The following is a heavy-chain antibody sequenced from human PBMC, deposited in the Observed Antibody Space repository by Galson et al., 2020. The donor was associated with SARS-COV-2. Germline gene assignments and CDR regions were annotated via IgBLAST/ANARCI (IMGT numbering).Heavy chain of an antibody. V-gene: IGHV4-59*08. CDR3: ARLNRRVGLVYYYAMDV. CDR1: GGSISSYY. Sequence: SETLSLTCTVSGGSISSYYWSWIRQPPGKGLEWIGYIYHSGSTNYNPSLKSRVTISVDTSKNQFSLKVSSLTAADTAVYYCARLNRRVGLVYYYAMDVWGQGTTVIVSS. D-gene: IGHD1-26*01. J-gene: IGHJ6*02. CDR2: IYHSGST.